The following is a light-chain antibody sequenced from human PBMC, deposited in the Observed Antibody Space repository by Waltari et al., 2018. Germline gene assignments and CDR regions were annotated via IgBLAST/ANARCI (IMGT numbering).Light chain of an antibody. Sequence: QSALTQPASVSGSPGQSITISCTGTSSDVGGYNYVSWYQQHPGKAPTLMIYDVSKRPSGVSKRFSGSKSGNTASLTISGLQAEDEADYYCCSYAGSSTYVVFGGGTKLTVL. CDR3: CSYAGSSTYVV. CDR1: SSDVGGYNY. J-gene: IGLJ2*01. CDR2: DVS. V-gene: IGLV2-23*02.